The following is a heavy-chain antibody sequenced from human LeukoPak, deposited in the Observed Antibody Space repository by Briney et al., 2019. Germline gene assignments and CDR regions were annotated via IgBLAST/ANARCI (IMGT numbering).Heavy chain of an antibody. V-gene: IGHV3-30*18. D-gene: IGHD2-15*01. CDR2: ISYDGSNK. CDR1: GFTFSSYG. Sequence: PGRSLRLSCAASGFTFSSYGMHWVRQAPGKGLEWVAVISYDGSNKYYADPVKGRFTIPRDNSKNTLYLQMNSLRAEDTAVYYCAKSPEGRRVVVEYWGRGTLVTVSS. CDR3: AKSPEGRRVVVEY. J-gene: IGHJ4*02.